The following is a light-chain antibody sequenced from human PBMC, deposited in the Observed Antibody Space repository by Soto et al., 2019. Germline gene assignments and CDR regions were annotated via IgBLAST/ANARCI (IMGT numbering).Light chain of an antibody. V-gene: IGLV2-14*03. Sequence: QSVLTQPASVSGSPGQSITISCTGTSRDVGNYNYVSWYQQYPGKAPKLLISDVSYRPSGVSNRFSGSKSGNTASLTISGLQAEDEADYYCSSFITSTSYVFGTGTKVTV. CDR3: SSFITSTSYV. CDR1: SRDVGNYNY. J-gene: IGLJ1*01. CDR2: DVS.